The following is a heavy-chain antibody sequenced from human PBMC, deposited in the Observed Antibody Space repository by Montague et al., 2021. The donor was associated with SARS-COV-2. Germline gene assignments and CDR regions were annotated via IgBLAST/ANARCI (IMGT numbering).Heavy chain of an antibody. CDR2: IYYSGST. V-gene: IGHV4-59*01. J-gene: IGHJ4*02. CDR3: ARASVARKVLDY. Sequence: SETLSLTCTVSGGSISSYYWSWIRQPPGKGLEWIGYIYYSGSTNYSPSLKSRVTISVDTSKNQFSLKLSSVTAADTAVYYCARASVARKVLDYWGQGTLVTVSS. CDR1: GGSISSYY. D-gene: IGHD6-19*01.